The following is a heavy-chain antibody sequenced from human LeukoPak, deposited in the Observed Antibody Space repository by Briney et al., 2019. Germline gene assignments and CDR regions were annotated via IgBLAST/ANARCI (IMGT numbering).Heavy chain of an antibody. D-gene: IGHD2-2*02. CDR3: AKPQYRAEYFQH. Sequence: GGSLRLSCAASGFTFSSYGMHWVRQAPGKGLEWVAFIRYDGSNKYYADSVKGRFTFSRDNSKNTLYLQMNSLRAEDTAVYYCAKPQYRAEYFQHWGQGTLVTVSS. CDR1: GFTFSSYG. V-gene: IGHV3-30*02. CDR2: IRYDGSNK. J-gene: IGHJ1*01.